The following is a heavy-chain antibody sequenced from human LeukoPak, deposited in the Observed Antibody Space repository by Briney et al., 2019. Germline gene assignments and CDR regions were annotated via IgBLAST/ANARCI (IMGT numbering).Heavy chain of an antibody. CDR1: GGSFSGYY. Sequence: SETLSLTCAVYGGSFSGYYWSWIRQPPGKGLEWIGEINHSGSTNYNPSLKSRVTISVDTSKNQFSLKLSSVTAADTAVYYCARTSNLEWLFNDYWGQGTLVTVSS. CDR2: INHSGST. CDR3: ARTSNLEWLFNDY. J-gene: IGHJ4*02. D-gene: IGHD3-3*01. V-gene: IGHV4-34*01.